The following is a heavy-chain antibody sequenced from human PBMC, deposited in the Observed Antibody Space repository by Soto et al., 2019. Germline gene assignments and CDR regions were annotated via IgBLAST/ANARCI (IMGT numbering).Heavy chain of an antibody. J-gene: IGHJ4*02. Sequence: ASVKVSCKASDYTFTSYAMNWVRQAPGQRLEWMGWINPYNGNTNYAQKFQGRVTMTTDTSTSTAYMELRSLRSDDTAVYYCTRDKYYYDSSTYFPSFDYWGQGTLVTVSS. CDR1: DYTFTSYA. V-gene: IGHV1-18*01. D-gene: IGHD3-22*01. CDR2: INPYNGNT. CDR3: TRDKYYYDSSTYFPSFDY.